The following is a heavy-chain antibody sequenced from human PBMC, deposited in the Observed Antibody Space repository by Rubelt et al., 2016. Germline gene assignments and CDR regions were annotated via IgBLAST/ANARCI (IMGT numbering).Heavy chain of an antibody. CDR3: GRDQSVRGPTTSDY. D-gene: IGHD1-1*01. Sequence: EYGGGVVQPGRSLRLSCAASGFTFGSYGMHWVRQAPGKGLEWVAVIWYDGSNKYYADSVKGRFTISRDNAKNSVYLQMDSLRADDTAIYYCGRDQSVRGPTTSDYWGQGTLVTVSS. V-gene: IGHV3-33*01. CDR2: IWYDGSNK. J-gene: IGHJ4*02. CDR1: GFTFGSYG.